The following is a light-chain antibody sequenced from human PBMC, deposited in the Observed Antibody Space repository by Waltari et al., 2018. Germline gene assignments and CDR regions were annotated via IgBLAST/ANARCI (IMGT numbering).Light chain of an antibody. V-gene: IGKV3-15*01. J-gene: IGKJ2*01. CDR1: QSVSST. CDR3: QQYNNWPPYT. Sequence: ELVMTQSPATLSVSTGERATLSCRASQSVSSTLAWYQQKPGQAPRLLIYGASTRATSIPARFSGSGSGTEFTLTISSLQSEDFAVYYCQQYNNWPPYTFGQGTKLEIK. CDR2: GAS.